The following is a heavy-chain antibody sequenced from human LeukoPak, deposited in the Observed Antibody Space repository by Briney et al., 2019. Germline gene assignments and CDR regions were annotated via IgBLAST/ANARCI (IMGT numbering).Heavy chain of an antibody. CDR2: ISSSSSYI. D-gene: IGHD6-13*01. CDR3: AGVSSSPYYFDY. CDR1: GFTFSSYW. J-gene: IGHJ4*02. Sequence: GGSLRLSCAASGFTFSSYWLTWVRQAPGKGLEWVSSISSSSSYIYYADSVKGRFTISRDNAKNSLYLQMNSLRAEDTAVYYCAGVSSSPYYFDYWGQGTLVTVSS. V-gene: IGHV3-21*01.